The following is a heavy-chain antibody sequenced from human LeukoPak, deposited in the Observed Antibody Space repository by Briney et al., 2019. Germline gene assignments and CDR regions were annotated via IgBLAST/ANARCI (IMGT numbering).Heavy chain of an antibody. CDR2: ISQSGGT. V-gene: IGHV4-34*01. CDR3: AGSYGGNAVGAFDI. CDR1: GGSFSGYH. Sequence: PSETLSLTCGVSGGSFSGYHWSWIRQTPGKGLEWIGEISQSGGTSYNPSLKSRVTISIETSKNHFSLKLNSLSAADTAMHHCAGSYGGNAVGAFDIWGQGTMVIVSS. D-gene: IGHD4/OR15-4a*01. J-gene: IGHJ3*02.